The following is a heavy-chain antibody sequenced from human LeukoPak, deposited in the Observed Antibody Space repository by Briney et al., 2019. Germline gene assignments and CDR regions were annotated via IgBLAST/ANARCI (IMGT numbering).Heavy chain of an antibody. J-gene: IGHJ4*02. V-gene: IGHV3-23*01. Sequence: PGGSLRLSCAASGFPFINYAMSWVRQARAGRLEWVSSLRGDGETFFADSVKGRFPLSRDESRNTVYLQLNNLRVEDTAVNYRAKASWFSNADSVLWGQGTLVSVSS. CDR1: GFPFINYA. D-gene: IGHD1-1*01. CDR3: AKASWFSNADSVL. CDR2: LRGDGET.